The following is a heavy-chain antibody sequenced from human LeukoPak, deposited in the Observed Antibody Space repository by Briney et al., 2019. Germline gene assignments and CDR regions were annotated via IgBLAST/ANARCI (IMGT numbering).Heavy chain of an antibody. Sequence: GGSLRLSCAASGFTFSTYWMSWVRQAPGKGLEWVANVKEDGSEKYYGDSVKGRFTISRDNAKNSLYLQMNSLRAEDTAVYYCARDSSGYQWGQGTLVTVSS. CDR1: GFTFSTYW. V-gene: IGHV3-7*01. CDR3: ARDSSGYQ. D-gene: IGHD3-22*01. J-gene: IGHJ4*02. CDR2: VKEDGSEK.